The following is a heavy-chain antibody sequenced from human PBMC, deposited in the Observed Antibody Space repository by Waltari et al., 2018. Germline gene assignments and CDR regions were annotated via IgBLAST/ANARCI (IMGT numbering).Heavy chain of an antibody. CDR3: ARTGARWLQFAAFDI. J-gene: IGHJ3*02. D-gene: IGHD5-12*01. CDR1: RFTFSHCW. Sequence: EGRLVESGGGLVQTGGSLRLCCAASRFTFSHCWRNCVRQAPGKGLEWVANINQDGSEEYYVDSVKGRFTISRDNAKNSLYLEMKTLRAEDTAIYYCARTGARWLQFAAFDIWGQGTMVTVSS. V-gene: IGHV3-7*01. CDR2: INQDGSEE.